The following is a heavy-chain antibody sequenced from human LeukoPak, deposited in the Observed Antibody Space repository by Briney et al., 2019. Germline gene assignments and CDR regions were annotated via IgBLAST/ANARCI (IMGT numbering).Heavy chain of an antibody. CDR2: INPSSGGT. V-gene: IGHV1-2*06. J-gene: IGHJ4*02. Sequence: GASVKVSCKASGYTFTDYYLHWVRQAPGQGLEWMGRINPSSGGTNFAQKFQGRVTMTRGTSISTAYMELSRLRSDDTAVYYCARDLKAGYWGQGTLVTVSS. CDR1: GYTFTDYY. CDR3: ARDLKAGY. D-gene: IGHD6-25*01.